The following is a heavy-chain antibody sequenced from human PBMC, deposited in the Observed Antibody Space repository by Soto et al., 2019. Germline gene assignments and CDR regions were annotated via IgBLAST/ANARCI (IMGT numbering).Heavy chain of an antibody. CDR2: ISWNSGSI. CDR3: AKGEGSSGYYSLFDY. Sequence: EVQLVESGGGLVQPGRSLRLSCAASGFTFDDYAMHWVRQAPGKGLEWVSGISWNSGSIGYADSAKGRFTISRDNAKNSLYLQMNSLRAEDTALYYCAKGEGSSGYYSLFDYWGQGTLVTVSS. V-gene: IGHV3-9*01. CDR1: GFTFDDYA. D-gene: IGHD3-22*01. J-gene: IGHJ4*02.